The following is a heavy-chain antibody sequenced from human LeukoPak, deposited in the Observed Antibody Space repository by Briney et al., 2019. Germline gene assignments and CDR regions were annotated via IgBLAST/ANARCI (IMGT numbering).Heavy chain of an antibody. J-gene: IGHJ4*02. V-gene: IGHV3-21*01. CDR2: ISSGSSYI. Sequence: GGFLRLSCAASGFTFSSYSMNWVRQAPGKGLEWVSSISSGSSYIYYADSVKGRFTISRDNAKNSLYLQMNSLRAEDTAVYYCARGRLLWFGESRPYFDYWGQGTLVTVSS. D-gene: IGHD3-10*01. CDR3: ARGRLLWFGESRPYFDY. CDR1: GFTFSSYS.